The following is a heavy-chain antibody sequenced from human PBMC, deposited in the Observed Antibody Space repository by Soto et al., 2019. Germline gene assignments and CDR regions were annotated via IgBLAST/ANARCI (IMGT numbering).Heavy chain of an antibody. CDR2: TYYRSNWYN. V-gene: IGHV6-1*01. CDR1: GDSVSSNIAA. CDR3: ARSQWVDGRLFDY. J-gene: IGHJ4*02. D-gene: IGHD6-19*01. Sequence: PSQTLSLTCAISGDSVSSNIAAWNWIRQSPSRGLEWLGRTYYRSNWYNDYAVSVKSRITINSDTSKNQFSLHLNSVTPEDTAVYYCARSQWVDGRLFDYWDQGIPVTVSS.